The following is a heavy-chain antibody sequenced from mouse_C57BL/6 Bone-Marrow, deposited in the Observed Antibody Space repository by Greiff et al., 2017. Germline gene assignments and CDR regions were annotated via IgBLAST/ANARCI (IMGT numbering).Heavy chain of an antibody. D-gene: IGHD1-1*01. CDR2: IYPGDGDT. CDR3: ARNYGSSSYYFDY. CDR1: GYAFSSSW. V-gene: IGHV1-82*01. J-gene: IGHJ2*01. Sequence: QVQLQQSGPELVKPGASVKISCKASGYAFSSSWMNWVKQRPGKGLEWIGRIYPGDGDTNYNGKFKGKATLTADKSYSTAYMQLSSLTSEDSAVYFCARNYGSSSYYFDYWGQGTTLTVSA.